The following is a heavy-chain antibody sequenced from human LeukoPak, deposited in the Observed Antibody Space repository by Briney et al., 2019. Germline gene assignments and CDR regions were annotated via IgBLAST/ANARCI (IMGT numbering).Heavy chain of an antibody. CDR1: GYTFTGYY. V-gene: IGHV1-2*02. J-gene: IGHJ4*02. CDR2: INPNSGGT. CDR3: AREGWFGELSPPNLDY. Sequence: ASVKVSCKASGYTFTGYYMHWVRQAPGQGLEWMGWINPNSGGTYYAQKFQGRVTMTRDTSISTAYMELSRLRSDDTAVYYCAREGWFGELSPPNLDYWGQGTLVTVSS. D-gene: IGHD3-10*01.